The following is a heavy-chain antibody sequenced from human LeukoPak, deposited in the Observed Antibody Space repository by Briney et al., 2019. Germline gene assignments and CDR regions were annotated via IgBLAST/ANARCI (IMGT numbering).Heavy chain of an antibody. J-gene: IGHJ4*02. D-gene: IGHD6-13*01. V-gene: IGHV3-7*04. CDR1: GFTFSSYW. CDR2: IKQDGSEK. CDR3: ARGTVAAAGYYYFDY. Sequence: GGSLRLSCAASGFTFSSYWMSWVRQAPGKGLEWVANIKQDGSEKYYVDSVKGRFTISRDNAKDSLYLQMNSLRAEDTAVYYCARGTVAAAGYYYFDYWGQGTQVTVSS.